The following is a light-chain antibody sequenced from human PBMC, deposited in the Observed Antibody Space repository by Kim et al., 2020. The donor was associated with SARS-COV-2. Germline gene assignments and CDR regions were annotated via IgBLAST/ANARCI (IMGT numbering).Light chain of an antibody. V-gene: IGKV3-20*01. J-gene: IGKJ1*01. CDR3: QHYGSSPRT. CDR1: QSVSSSD. Sequence: PGERATLSCRASQSVSSSDLAWYQQKPGQPPRLLIYGASSSATGIPDRFSGSGSGTDFTLTISRLEPEDLAVYYCQHYGSSPRTFGQGTKVDIK. CDR2: GAS.